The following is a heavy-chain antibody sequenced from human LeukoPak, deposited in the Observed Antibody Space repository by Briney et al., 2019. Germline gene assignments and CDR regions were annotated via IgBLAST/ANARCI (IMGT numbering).Heavy chain of an antibody. V-gene: IGHV3-30*02. D-gene: IGHD1-26*01. CDR1: GFSFTNYG. Sequence: GGSLRLSCAASGFSFTNYGMHRVRQAPGKGLEWVAFIRYDGGKTHYVDSVKGRFTISRDNSKNTLYLQMNSLRAEDTAVYYCARDKRGATAPYFDYWGQGTLVTVSS. J-gene: IGHJ4*02. CDR2: IRYDGGKT. CDR3: ARDKRGATAPYFDY.